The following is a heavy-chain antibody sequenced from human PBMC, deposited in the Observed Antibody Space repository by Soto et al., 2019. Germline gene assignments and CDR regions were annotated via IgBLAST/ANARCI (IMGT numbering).Heavy chain of an antibody. V-gene: IGHV1-18*01. J-gene: IGHJ4*02. Sequence: ASVKVSCKASGYTFTSYGISWVRQAPGQGLEWMGWISAYNGNTNYAQKLQGRVTMTTDTSTSTAYMELRSLRSDDTAVYYGAREGTSTYGSGSYYPGPFDYWGQGTLVTVSS. CDR3: AREGTSTYGSGSYYPGPFDY. D-gene: IGHD3-10*01. CDR1: GYTFTSYG. CDR2: ISAYNGNT.